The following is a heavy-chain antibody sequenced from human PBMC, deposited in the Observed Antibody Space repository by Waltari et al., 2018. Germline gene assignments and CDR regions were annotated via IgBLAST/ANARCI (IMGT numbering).Heavy chain of an antibody. CDR1: GGSFSGYY. CDR2: INHSGST. D-gene: IGHD2-8*01. Sequence: QVQLQQWGAGLLKPSETLSLTCAVYGGSFSGYYGSWIRKPPGKGREWVWEINHSGSTNYNPSLKSRVTISVDTSKNHFSLKLSSVTAADTAVYYCARGGLPVLGQANGVGSTHSNWFDPWGQGTLVTVSS. CDR3: ARGGLPVLGQANGVGSTHSNWFDP. J-gene: IGHJ5*02. V-gene: IGHV4-34*01.